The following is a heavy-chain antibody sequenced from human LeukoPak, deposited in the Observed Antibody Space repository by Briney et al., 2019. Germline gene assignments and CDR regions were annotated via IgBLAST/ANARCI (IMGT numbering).Heavy chain of an antibody. Sequence: GGSLRLSCAASGFTFSSYSMNWVRQAPGKGLEWVSYISYNSGTYYADSVKGRFTISRDNGKNSRFLQMTSLRAEDTAMYYCASHRRSADGAPNLDVYWGQGTLVTVSS. D-gene: IGHD6-13*01. CDR2: ISYNSGT. CDR1: GFTFSSYS. V-gene: IGHV3-48*01. J-gene: IGHJ4*02. CDR3: ASHRRSADGAPNLDVY.